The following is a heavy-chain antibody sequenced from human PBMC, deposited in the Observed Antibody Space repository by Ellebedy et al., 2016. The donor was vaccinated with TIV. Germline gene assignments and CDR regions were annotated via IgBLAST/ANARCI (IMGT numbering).Heavy chain of an antibody. J-gene: IGHJ5*02. CDR1: GLTFTSSI. V-gene: IGHV3-30-3*01. Sequence: GESLKISCAVSGLTFTSSILHWVRQAPGKALEWVALISHTENSEQYADSVKGRFTISRDNSKSTLFFQLNSLGPEDTAVYYCAREKGSSGFAGWFDPWGQGTLVTVSS. CDR2: ISHTENSE. D-gene: IGHD3-22*01. CDR3: AREKGSSGFAGWFDP.